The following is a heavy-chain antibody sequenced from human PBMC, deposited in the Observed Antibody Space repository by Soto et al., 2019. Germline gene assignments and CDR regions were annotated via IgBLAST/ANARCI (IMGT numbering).Heavy chain of an antibody. CDR1: GYTFTGYY. V-gene: IGHV1-2*04. Sequence: ASVKVSCKASGYTFTGYYMHWVRQAPGQGLEWMGWINPNSGGTNYAQKFQGWVTMTRDTSISTAYMELSRLRSDDTAVYYCARDRIAAAGSYYYYYGMDVWAQGTTVTVS. J-gene: IGHJ6*02. D-gene: IGHD6-13*01. CDR3: ARDRIAAAGSYYYYYGMDV. CDR2: INPNSGGT.